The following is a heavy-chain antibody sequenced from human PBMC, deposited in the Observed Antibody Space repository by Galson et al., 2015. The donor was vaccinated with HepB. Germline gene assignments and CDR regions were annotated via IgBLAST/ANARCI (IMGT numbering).Heavy chain of an antibody. V-gene: IGHV3-15*07. D-gene: IGHD6-13*01. J-gene: IGHJ4*02. Sequence: SLRLSCAASGFTFSNAWMNWVRQAPGKGLEWVGRIKSKTDGGTTDYAAPVKGRFTISRDDSKNTLYLKKNSLKTEDTAVYYCTTFYVTIAAAGRCFDYWGQGTLVTVSS. CDR2: IKSKTDGGTT. CDR3: TTFYVTIAAAGRCFDY. CDR1: GFTFSNAW.